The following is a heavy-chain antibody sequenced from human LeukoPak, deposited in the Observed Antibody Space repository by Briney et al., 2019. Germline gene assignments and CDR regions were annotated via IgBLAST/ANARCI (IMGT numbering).Heavy chain of an antibody. J-gene: IGHJ4*02. D-gene: IGHD6-13*01. CDR3: ARESQRIAAAGFDY. CDR1: GGSISSYY. V-gene: IGHV4-59*01. Sequence: SETLSLTCTVSGGSISSYYWSWIRQPPGKGLEWIGYIYYSGSTNYNPSLKSRVTISVDTSKNQFSLKLSSVTAADTAVYYCARESQRIAAAGFDYWGQGTLVTVSS. CDR2: IYYSGST.